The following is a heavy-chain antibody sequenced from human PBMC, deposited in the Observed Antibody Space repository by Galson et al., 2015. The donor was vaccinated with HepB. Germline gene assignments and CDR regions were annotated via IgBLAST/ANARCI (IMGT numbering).Heavy chain of an antibody. J-gene: IGHJ5*02. Sequence: SLRLSCAASGFTFSSYGMNWVRQAPGKGLEWVAFILYDGSNKYYADSVKGRFTISRDNSKKIVYLQMNSLRAEDTAVYYCAGPQLVVVTAMRRFDPWGQGTLVTVSS. CDR3: AGPQLVVVTAMRRFDP. CDR2: ILYDGSNK. D-gene: IGHD2-21*02. V-gene: IGHV3-30*02. CDR1: GFTFSSYG.